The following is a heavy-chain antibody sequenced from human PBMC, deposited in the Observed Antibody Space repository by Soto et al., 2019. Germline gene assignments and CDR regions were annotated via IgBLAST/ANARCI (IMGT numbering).Heavy chain of an antibody. CDR1: GFTFSRYW. D-gene: IGHD4-17*01. CDR2: ITNGGRST. V-gene: IGHV3-74*01. Sequence: EVQLVESGGGLVQPGESLRLSCAASGFTFSRYWMHWVRQGPGKWLVWVARITNGGRSTGYADSVQGRCTISRDSAKNTLYLQINSLRAEDTAVYYCARDGDGDYPVDYWGQGTLVTVSS. J-gene: IGHJ4*02. CDR3: ARDGDGDYPVDY.